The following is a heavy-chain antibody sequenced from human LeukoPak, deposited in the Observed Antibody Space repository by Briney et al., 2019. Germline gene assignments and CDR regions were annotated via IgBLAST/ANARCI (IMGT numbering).Heavy chain of an antibody. CDR1: GXTFSSYS. Sequence: GGSLRLSCAASGXTFSSYSMNWVRQAPGKGLEWVSYISSSSSTIYYADSVKGRFTISRDNAKNSLYLQMNSLRDEDTAVYYCARGGSVYCSSTSCYTSDYWGQGTLVTVSS. CDR2: ISSSSSTI. D-gene: IGHD2-2*02. CDR3: ARGGSVYCSSTSCYTSDY. J-gene: IGHJ4*02. V-gene: IGHV3-48*02.